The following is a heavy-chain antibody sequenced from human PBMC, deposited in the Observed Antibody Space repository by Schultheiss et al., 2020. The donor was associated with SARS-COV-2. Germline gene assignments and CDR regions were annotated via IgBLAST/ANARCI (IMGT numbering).Heavy chain of an antibody. CDR1: GFSFSSYG. V-gene: IGHV3-7*04. CDR3: ARGVGGFDS. D-gene: IGHD3-16*01. CDR2: IKQDGSEK. Sequence: GGSLRLSCAASGFSFSSYGMSWVRQAPGKGLEWVANIKQDGSEKYYVDSVKGRFTISRDNAKNSLYLQMNSLRAEDTAVYYCARGVGGFDSWGQGTLVTVSS. J-gene: IGHJ4*02.